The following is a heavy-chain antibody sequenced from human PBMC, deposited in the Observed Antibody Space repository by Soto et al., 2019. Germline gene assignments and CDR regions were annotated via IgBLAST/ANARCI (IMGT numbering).Heavy chain of an antibody. D-gene: IGHD3-22*01. CDR3: ASVLIYDSRGYYLDY. CDR2: INPSGGST. Sequence: ASVKVSCKASGYTFTSYYMHWVRQAPGQGLERMGIINPSGGSTRYAQKFQGRVTMTRDTSTSTVYMELSSLRSEDTAVYYFASVLIYDSRGYYLDYWGQGTLVPVSS. CDR1: GYTFTSYY. V-gene: IGHV1-46*01. J-gene: IGHJ4*02.